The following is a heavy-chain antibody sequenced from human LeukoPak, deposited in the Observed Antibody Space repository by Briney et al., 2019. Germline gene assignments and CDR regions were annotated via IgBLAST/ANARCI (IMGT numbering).Heavy chain of an antibody. CDR1: GGSISSYY. J-gene: IGHJ5*02. D-gene: IGHD3-10*01. CDR3: ARGEGSGSYYSWFDP. V-gene: IGHV4-59*01. Sequence: PSETLPLTCTVSGGSISSYYWSWIRQPPGKGLEWIGYIYYSGSTNYNPSLKSRVTISVDTSKNQFSLKLSSVTAADTAVYYCARGEGSGSYYSWFDPWGQGTLVTVSS. CDR2: IYYSGST.